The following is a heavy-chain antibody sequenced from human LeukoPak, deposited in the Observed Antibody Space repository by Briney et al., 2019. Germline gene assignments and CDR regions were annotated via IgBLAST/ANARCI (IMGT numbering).Heavy chain of an antibody. J-gene: IGHJ4*02. CDR2: INHSGST. D-gene: IGHD2-2*01. CDR3: ATGMTKPDPDVVVPAVLRVAQAFDS. Sequence: SETLSLTCAVCGGSFSDYSWNWIRQSPGKGLEWIGEINHSGSTIYNPSLKGRVTISADTSRNQFSLRLTSVSAADTGIYYCATGMTKPDPDVVVPAVLRVAQAFDSWGQGSLVTVSS. V-gene: IGHV4-34*01. CDR1: GGSFSDYS.